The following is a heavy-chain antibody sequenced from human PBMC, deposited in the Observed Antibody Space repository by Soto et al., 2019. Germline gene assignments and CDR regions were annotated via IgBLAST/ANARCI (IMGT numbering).Heavy chain of an antibody. Sequence: QVQLVQSGAEVKKPGSSVRVSCQTSGGTFNGFGVAWVRQAPGQGLEWMGTITPIIATTKYAQNFQGRVTITADESTGTADMDLSRLRSEYTAVYYCARELKEPGSYYYYGLDVWGLGTKVTVSS. CDR2: ITPIIATT. CDR1: GGTFNGFG. J-gene: IGHJ6*02. D-gene: IGHD3-10*01. CDR3: ARELKEPGSYYYYGLDV. V-gene: IGHV1-69*18.